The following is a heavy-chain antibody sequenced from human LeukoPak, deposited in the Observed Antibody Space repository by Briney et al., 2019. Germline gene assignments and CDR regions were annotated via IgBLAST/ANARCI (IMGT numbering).Heavy chain of an antibody. CDR2: ISGIGVAT. CDR3: AKRAVTTFSSGFYY. J-gene: IGHJ4*02. CDR1: GFTFGSYA. V-gene: IGHV3-23*01. Sequence: GGSLRLSCAASGFTFGSYAMTWVRQAPGKGLEWVSVISGIGVATYYADSVKGRFTISRDNSKNTLYLQMNSLRAEDTAVYYCAKRAVTTFSSGFYYWGQGTLVTVSS. D-gene: IGHD4-17*01.